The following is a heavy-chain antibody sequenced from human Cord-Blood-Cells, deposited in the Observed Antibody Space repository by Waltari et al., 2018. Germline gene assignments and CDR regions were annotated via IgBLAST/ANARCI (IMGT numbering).Heavy chain of an antibody. V-gene: IGHV1-69*01. D-gene: IGHD2-15*01. Sequence: QVQLVQSGAEWKKPGSSVKVSCKASGGTLRLYAVRWVRQAPGQGLEWMGGIIPIVGTANYAQKFQGRVTITADESTSTAYMELSSLRSEDTAVYYCARDKVQVEGAFDIWGQGTMVTVSS. CDR2: IIPIVGTA. CDR3: ARDKVQVEGAFDI. CDR1: GGTLRLYA. J-gene: IGHJ3*02.